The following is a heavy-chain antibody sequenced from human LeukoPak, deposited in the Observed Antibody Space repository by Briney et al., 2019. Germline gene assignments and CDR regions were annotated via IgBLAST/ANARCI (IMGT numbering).Heavy chain of an antibody. D-gene: IGHD1-1*01. V-gene: IGHV3-23*01. J-gene: IGHJ3*02. CDR3: AKAVGWNIPFEAFDI. Sequence: GPLSLSCAASGFTFSSYAMNWVRRAPGKGLEWVSGISGSGGSTYYADSVKGRFTISRDNSKNTLYLQMNSLRAEDTAVYYCAKAVGWNIPFEAFDIWGQGTMVSVSS. CDR2: ISGSGGST. CDR1: GFTFSSYA.